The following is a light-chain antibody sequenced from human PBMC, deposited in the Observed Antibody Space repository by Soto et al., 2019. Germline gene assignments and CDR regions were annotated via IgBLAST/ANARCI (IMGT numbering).Light chain of an antibody. CDR2: EVI. J-gene: IGLJ3*02. Sequence: QSALTQPASVSGSPGQSITISCTGSSSDVGGYNYVSWYQQHPGKAPELMIYEVINRPSGVSSRFSGSKSGNTASLTISGLQAEDEADYHCCSYTSSDTHLVFGGGTKLTVL. CDR1: SSDVGGYNY. V-gene: IGLV2-14*01. CDR3: CSYTSSDTHLV.